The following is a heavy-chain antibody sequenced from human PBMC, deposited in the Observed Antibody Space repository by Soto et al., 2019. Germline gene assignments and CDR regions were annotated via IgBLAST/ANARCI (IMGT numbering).Heavy chain of an antibody. J-gene: IGHJ1*01. D-gene: IGHD3-3*01. Sequence: HPGGSLRLSCAASGFTFSSYCMNWVRQAPGKGLEWISYISSTSSTIHYADSVKGRFTISRDNAKNSLYLQMNSLRAEDTAVYYCARGYYDFWSAVVQHWGQGTLVTVSS. CDR3: ARGYYDFWSAVVQH. CDR2: ISSTSSTI. V-gene: IGHV3-48*01. CDR1: GFTFSSYC.